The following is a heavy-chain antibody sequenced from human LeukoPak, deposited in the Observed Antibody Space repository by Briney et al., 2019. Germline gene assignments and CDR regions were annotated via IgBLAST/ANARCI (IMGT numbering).Heavy chain of an antibody. J-gene: IGHJ3*02. V-gene: IGHV3-74*01. CDR1: GSTFSSYS. Sequence: GGSLRLSCAASGSTFSSYSMNWVRQAPGRGLVWVSRINSDGSTTSYADSVKGRFTMSRDNAKNTLYLQMNSLRAEDTAVYYCARTVAGKGNAFDIWGQGTMVTVSP. CDR2: INSDGSTT. CDR3: ARTVAGKGNAFDI. D-gene: IGHD6-19*01.